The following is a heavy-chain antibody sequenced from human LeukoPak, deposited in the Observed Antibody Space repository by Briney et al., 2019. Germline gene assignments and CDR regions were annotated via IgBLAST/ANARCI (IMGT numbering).Heavy chain of an antibody. CDR2: IRYHGSDK. J-gene: IGHJ4*02. CDR3: ARSRVGSIWFGELFTHKGFDY. CDR1: AFTFRSYG. D-gene: IGHD3-10*01. V-gene: IGHV3-30*02. Sequence: GGSLRLSCAASAFTFRSYGMHWVRQAPGKGLEWVAFIRYHGSDKYYADSVKDRFTISRDNSKNTLYLQMNSLRAEDTAVYYCARSRVGSIWFGELFTHKGFDYWGQGTLVTVSS.